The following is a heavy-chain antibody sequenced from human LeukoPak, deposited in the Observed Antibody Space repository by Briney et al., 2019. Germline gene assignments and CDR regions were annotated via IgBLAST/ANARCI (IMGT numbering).Heavy chain of an antibody. V-gene: IGHV4-59*01. CDR3: ARGAYDSGSYQYFFDY. J-gene: IGHJ4*02. CDR1: GDSISSYY. D-gene: IGHD3-10*01. CDR2: IYYTGNT. Sequence: SETLSLTCTVSGDSISSYYWSWIRQPPGKGLEWLGYIYYTGNTNYNPSLKSRVTISLDPSKHQFSLKLTSVTAADTAVYYCARGAYDSGSYQYFFDYWGQGTLVTVSS.